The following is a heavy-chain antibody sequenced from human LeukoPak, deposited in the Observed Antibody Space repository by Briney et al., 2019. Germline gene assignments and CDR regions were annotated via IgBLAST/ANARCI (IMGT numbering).Heavy chain of an antibody. CDR3: ARELIYSGWYSWGFDC. V-gene: IGHV3-23*01. Sequence: GGSLRLSCAASGLTFRSYAMNWVRQAPGKGLEWVSAISGSGGSTYYADSVKGRFTISRDSSKNTLYLQMNSLRPEDTAVYYCARELIYSGWYSWGFDCWGQGTLVTVSS. D-gene: IGHD6-19*01. CDR1: GLTFRSYA. CDR2: ISGSGGST. J-gene: IGHJ4*02.